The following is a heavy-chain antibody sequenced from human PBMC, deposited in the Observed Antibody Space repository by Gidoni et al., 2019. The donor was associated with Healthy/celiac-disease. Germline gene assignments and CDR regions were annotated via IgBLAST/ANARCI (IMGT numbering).Heavy chain of an antibody. CDR2: INHSGST. J-gene: IGHJ4*02. CDR1: GGSFSGYY. Sequence: QVQLQQWGAGLLKPSEPLSLPCAVYGGSFSGYYWSWIRQPPGKGLEWIGEINHSGSTNYNPSLKSRVTISVDTSKNQFSLKLSSVTAADTAVYYCARGDSSSWYDYWGQGTLVTVSS. CDR3: ARGDSSSWYDY. V-gene: IGHV4-34*01. D-gene: IGHD6-13*01.